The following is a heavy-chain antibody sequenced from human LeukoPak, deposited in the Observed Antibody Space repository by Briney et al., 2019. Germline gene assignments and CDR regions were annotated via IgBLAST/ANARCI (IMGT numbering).Heavy chain of an antibody. D-gene: IGHD3-9*01. Sequence: GGSLRLSCVASGFTFTTYSMTWVRQAPGKGLEWVSAISGSGGGTYYADSVKGRFTISRDNSKNTLYLQMNSLRAEDTAVYYCASLRYFDWFPFDPWGQGTLVTVSS. J-gene: IGHJ5*02. V-gene: IGHV3-23*01. CDR1: GFTFTTYS. CDR3: ASLRYFDWFPFDP. CDR2: ISGSGGGT.